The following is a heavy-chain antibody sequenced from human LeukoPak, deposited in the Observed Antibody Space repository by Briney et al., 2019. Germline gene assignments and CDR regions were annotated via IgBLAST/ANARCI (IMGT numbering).Heavy chain of an antibody. CDR3: ARGPSYCGGDCYSDY. J-gene: IGHJ4*02. CDR2: INHSGST. D-gene: IGHD2-21*02. Sequence: TSETLSLTCAVYGGSFSGYYWSWIRQPPGKGLEWIGEINHSGSTNYNPSLKSRVTISVDTSKNQFSLKLSSVTAADTAVYYCARGPSYCGGDCYSDYWGQGTLVTVSS. CDR1: GGSFSGYY. V-gene: IGHV4-34*01.